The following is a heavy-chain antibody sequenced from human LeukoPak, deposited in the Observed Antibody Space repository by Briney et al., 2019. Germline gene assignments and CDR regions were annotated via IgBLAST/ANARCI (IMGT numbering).Heavy chain of an antibody. CDR2: IKNDGSII. J-gene: IGHJ6*03. CDR1: GFTFTTYW. CDR3: AKDGPDYDFWSGYSYYYYYYMDV. Sequence: GGSLRLSCAASGFTFTTYWMHWVRQAPGKGLVWVSRIKNDGSIIDYADSVKGRFTISRNNAKNTLYLQMNSLRAEDTAVYYCAKDGPDYDFWSGYSYYYYYYMDVWGKGTTVTVSS. D-gene: IGHD3-3*01. V-gene: IGHV3-74*01.